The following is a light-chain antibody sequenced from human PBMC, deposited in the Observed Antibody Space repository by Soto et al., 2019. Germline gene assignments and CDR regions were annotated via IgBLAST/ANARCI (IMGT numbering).Light chain of an antibody. CDR1: QSVSSSY. Sequence: EIVLTQSPGTLSLSPGERATLSCRASQSVSSSYLAWYQQKPGQAPRLLIYGASSRATGIPDRFSGSGSGTDFTLTISRLEPEDFAVYYRLQYGSSLWTVGQGTKVEIK. V-gene: IGKV3-20*01. J-gene: IGKJ1*01. CDR3: LQYGSSLWT. CDR2: GAS.